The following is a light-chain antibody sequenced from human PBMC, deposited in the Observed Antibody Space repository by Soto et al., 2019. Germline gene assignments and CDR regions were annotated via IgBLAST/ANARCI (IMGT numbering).Light chain of an antibody. CDR1: SSDVGGYNY. CDR3: NSYTGSSTWV. Sequence: QSALTQPASVSASPGQSITISCAGTSSDVGGYNYVSWYQQYPGKAPKLVIYEVSNRPSGVSNRFSGSKSANTASLTISGLQAEDEADYYCNSYTGSSTWVFGGGTKLTVL. CDR2: EVS. J-gene: IGLJ3*02. V-gene: IGLV2-14*01.